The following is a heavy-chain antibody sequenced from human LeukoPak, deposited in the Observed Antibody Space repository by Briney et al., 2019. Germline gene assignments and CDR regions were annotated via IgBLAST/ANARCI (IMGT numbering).Heavy chain of an antibody. Sequence: GGSLRLSCAASGFTFSSYWMSWVRQAPGKGLEWVANIKQDGSEKYYVDSVKGRFTISRDNAKNSLYLQMNSLRAEDTAVYYCARLLGSAVGYDFWSGYSTSPWGQGTLVTVSS. J-gene: IGHJ5*02. V-gene: IGHV3-7*01. CDR2: IKQDGSEK. CDR3: ARLLGSAVGYDFWSGYSTSP. CDR1: GFTFSSYW. D-gene: IGHD3-3*01.